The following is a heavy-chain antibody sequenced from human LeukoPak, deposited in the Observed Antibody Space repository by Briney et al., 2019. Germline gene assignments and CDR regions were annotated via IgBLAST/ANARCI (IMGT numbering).Heavy chain of an antibody. J-gene: IGHJ4*02. CDR1: GFTFSSYA. Sequence: GGSLRLSCAASGFTFSSYAMSWVRQAPGKGLEWVSAISGSGGSTYYADSVKGRFTISRDNSKNTLYLQMNSLRAEDTAAYYCAKGSRYSYGFFDYWGQGTLVTVSS. CDR2: ISGSGGST. D-gene: IGHD5-18*01. V-gene: IGHV3-23*01. CDR3: AKGSRYSYGFFDY.